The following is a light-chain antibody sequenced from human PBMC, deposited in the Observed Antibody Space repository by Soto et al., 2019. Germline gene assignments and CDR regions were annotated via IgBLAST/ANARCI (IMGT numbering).Light chain of an antibody. CDR2: GAS. CDR1: QSVSSSY. V-gene: IGKV3-20*01. Sequence: EIVLTQSPGTLSLSPGERATLSCRASQSVSSSYLAWYQQKPGQAPRLLIYGASSRATGIPDRFSGSGSGTYFTLTISSLEPEEFAVDYCQQYGSSPWTFGQGTKVEIK. J-gene: IGKJ1*01. CDR3: QQYGSSPWT.